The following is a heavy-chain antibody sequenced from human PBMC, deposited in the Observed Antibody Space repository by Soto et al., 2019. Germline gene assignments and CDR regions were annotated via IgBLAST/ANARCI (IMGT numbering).Heavy chain of an antibody. V-gene: IGHV1-69*01. CDR2: IIPLFRKT. CDR3: ARARLSNGDPNIYFSYGLDV. CDR1: GDMCRNSA. Sequence: QVQLVQSGAEVKRPGSSVKVSCKASGDMCRNSAFTWVRQAPGQGLAWMGVIIPLFRKTNIAQNFQGRVTFTADESTSSLYMEASSLTSEDTAVYYCARARLSNGDPNIYFSYGLDVWGQGTTIIVSS. D-gene: IGHD3-10*01. J-gene: IGHJ6*01.